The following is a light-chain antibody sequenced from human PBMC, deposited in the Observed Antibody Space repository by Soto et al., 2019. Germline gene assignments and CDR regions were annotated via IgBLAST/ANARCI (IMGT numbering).Light chain of an antibody. CDR2: DVT. CDR1: SSDVGGYYC. J-gene: IGLJ1*01. CDR3: CSHCASYAFV. Sequence: QSALTQPRSVSGAPGQSVTISCTGTSSDVGGYYCVSWYQQHPGKAPHLIIYDVTQRPSVVPDRFSGSTSGNTASLSISGLQAEDEAYYYGCSHCASYAFVFGTGTKVTVL. V-gene: IGLV2-11*01.